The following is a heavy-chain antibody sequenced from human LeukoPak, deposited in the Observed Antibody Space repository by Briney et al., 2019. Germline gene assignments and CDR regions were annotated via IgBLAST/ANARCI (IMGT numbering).Heavy chain of an antibody. CDR3: VAGSGWLGET. CDR1: GSTFSAYW. Sequence: GGSLRLSCAASGSTFSAYWMAWVRQAPGKGLEWVANIKQDGSDVEYLDSVKGRFTISRDNAKSSLYLQMNTLRVEDTAVYYCVAGSGWLGETWGRGTLVTVSS. V-gene: IGHV3-7*01. D-gene: IGHD6-19*01. CDR2: IKQDGSDV. J-gene: IGHJ5*02.